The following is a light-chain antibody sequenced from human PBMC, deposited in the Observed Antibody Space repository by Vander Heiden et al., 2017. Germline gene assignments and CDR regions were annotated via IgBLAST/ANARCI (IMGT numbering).Light chain of an antibody. J-gene: IGKJ3*01. CDR3: QQDFSTHS. CDR1: QNVLYSCNNKIY. Sequence: DIVMTQSTYSLDLSLGEKADINCKCSQNVLYSCNNKIYLVWYQQKPGQPPKLFIYWSSTRDSVVPDRFSGSWSGTDFTLTFSRLQAEDVAVYYWQQDFSTHSFGHRTKVDIK. V-gene: IGKV4-1*01. CDR2: WSS.